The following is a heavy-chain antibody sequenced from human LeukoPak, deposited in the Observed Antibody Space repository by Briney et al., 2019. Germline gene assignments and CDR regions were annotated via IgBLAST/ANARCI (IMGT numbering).Heavy chain of an antibody. Sequence: GGSLRLSCAASGFTVSSNYMTWVRQAPGKGLEWVSVIYSGGSTYYADSVKGRFTISRDNSKNTLYLQMNSLRAEDTAVYYCTRDWGSDNWFDPWGQGTLVTVSS. CDR3: TRDWGSDNWFDP. J-gene: IGHJ5*02. V-gene: IGHV3-53*01. D-gene: IGHD7-27*01. CDR1: GFTVSSNY. CDR2: IYSGGST.